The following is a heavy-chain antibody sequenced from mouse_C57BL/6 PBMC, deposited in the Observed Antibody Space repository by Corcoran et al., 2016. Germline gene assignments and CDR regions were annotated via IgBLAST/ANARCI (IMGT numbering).Heavy chain of an antibody. J-gene: IGHJ2*01. D-gene: IGHD3-2*02. CDR2: IDPEDGDT. CDR3: TTTAQALDY. V-gene: IGHV14-1*01. CDR1: GFNIKDYY. Sequence: EVQLQQSGAELVRPGASVKLSCTASGFNIKDYYMHWVKQRPEQGLEWIGRIDPEDGDTEYAPKFQGKATMTADTSSNPAYLQLSSLTSEETAVYYCTTTAQALDYWGQGTTLTVSS.